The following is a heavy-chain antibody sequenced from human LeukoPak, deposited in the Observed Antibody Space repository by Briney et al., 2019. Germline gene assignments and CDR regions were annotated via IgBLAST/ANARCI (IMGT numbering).Heavy chain of an antibody. CDR3: ARRTSRLRFLEWLGFLRQGYMDV. CDR2: INHSGST. D-gene: IGHD3-3*01. Sequence: SETLSLTCAVYGGSFSGYYWSWIRQPPGKGLEWIGEINHSGSTNYNPSPKSRVTISVDTSKNQFSLKLSSVTAADTAVYYCARRTSRLRFLEWLGFLRQGYMDVWGKGTTVTVSS. CDR1: GGSFSGYY. J-gene: IGHJ6*03. V-gene: IGHV4-34*01.